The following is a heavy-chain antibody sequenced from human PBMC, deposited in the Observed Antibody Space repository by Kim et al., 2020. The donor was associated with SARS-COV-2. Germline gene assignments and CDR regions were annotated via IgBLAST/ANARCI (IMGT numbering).Heavy chain of an antibody. CDR2: IYYSGSA. J-gene: IGHJ4*02. CDR1: GDSMNNYY. D-gene: IGHD4-17*01. V-gene: IGHV4-59*13. Sequence: SETLSLTCTVSGDSMNNYYWTWIRQPPGKGLEWIGYIYYSGSAQFNPSLNSRVSMSVDTSKSQVSLQLNSVTAADTAIYYCARLTVTGPFRLDSWGQGTLVTVSS. CDR3: ARLTVTGPFRLDS.